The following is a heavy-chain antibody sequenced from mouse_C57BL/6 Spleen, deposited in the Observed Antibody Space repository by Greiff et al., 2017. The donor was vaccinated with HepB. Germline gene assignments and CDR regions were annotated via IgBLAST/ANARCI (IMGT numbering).Heavy chain of an antibody. V-gene: IGHV1-72*01. CDR1: GYTFTSYW. J-gene: IGHJ3*01. CDR2: IDPNSGGT. D-gene: IGHD1-1*01. Sequence: VQLQQSGAELVKPGASVKLSCKASGYTFTSYWMHWVKQRPGRGLEWIGRIDPNSGGTKYNEKFKSKATLTVDKPSSTAYMQLSSLTSEDSAVYYCSRDYYGSSPAWFAYWGQGTLVTVSA. CDR3: SRDYYGSSPAWFAY.